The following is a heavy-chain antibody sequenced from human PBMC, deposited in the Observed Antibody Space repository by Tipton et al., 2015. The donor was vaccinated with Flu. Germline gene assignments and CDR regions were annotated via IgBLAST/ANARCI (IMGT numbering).Heavy chain of an antibody. J-gene: IGHJ4*02. CDR3: ARGKYYYDSSGYSFDY. CDR2: IYTSGST. D-gene: IGHD3-22*01. V-gene: IGHV4-4*07. CDR1: GYSISSSYY. Sequence: TLSLTCTVSGYSISSSYYWSWIRQPAGKGLEWIGRIYTSGSTNYNPSLKSRVTMSVDTSKNQFSLKLSSVTAADTAVYYCARGKYYYDSSGYSFDYWGQGTLVTVSS.